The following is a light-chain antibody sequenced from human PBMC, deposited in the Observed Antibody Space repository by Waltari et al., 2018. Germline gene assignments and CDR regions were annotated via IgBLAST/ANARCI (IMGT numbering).Light chain of an antibody. CDR2: GAS. CDR3: LQYNFYPLT. V-gene: IGKV1-17*03. CDR1: QGISTY. Sequence: DIQMTPSPSAMSASVGARVTITCRASQGISTYLAWFQQKPGKVPRRLIYGASTLQSGGPSTFSGSGSGTEFTLTISSLQPEDFATYYCLQYNFYPLTFGGGTKVDIK. J-gene: IGKJ4*01.